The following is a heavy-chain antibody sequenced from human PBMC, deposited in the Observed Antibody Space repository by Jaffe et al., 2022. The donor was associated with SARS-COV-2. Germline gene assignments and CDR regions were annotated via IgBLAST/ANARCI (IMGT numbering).Heavy chain of an antibody. V-gene: IGHV5-51*01. Sequence: EVQLVQSGAEVKKPGESLKISCKGSGYSFSTYWIGWVRQMPGKGLEWMAIFYPGDSDIRYSPSFQGQVTISADKSISTAYLQWSSLKASDTAMYYCARQASYFYDRTGSPNPFDYWGQGTLVTVSS. D-gene: IGHD3-22*01. J-gene: IGHJ4*02. CDR3: ARQASYFYDRTGSPNPFDY. CDR2: FYPGDSDI. CDR1: GYSFSTYW.